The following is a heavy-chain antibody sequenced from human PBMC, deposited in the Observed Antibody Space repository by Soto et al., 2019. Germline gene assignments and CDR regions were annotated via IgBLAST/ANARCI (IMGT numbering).Heavy chain of an antibody. J-gene: IGHJ4*02. D-gene: IGHD3-10*01. CDR2: IRNKANGYAT. Sequence: PGGSLRLSCAASGFTFSDAAMHWVRQASGKGLEWVGRIRNKANGYATAYAESLKGRFSISRDDSKNTAYLQMNSLKTEDTAVYYCATTPSVVRGADVDNWGQGTLVTVYS. CDR3: ATTPSVVRGADVDN. V-gene: IGHV3-73*01. CDR1: GFTFSDAA.